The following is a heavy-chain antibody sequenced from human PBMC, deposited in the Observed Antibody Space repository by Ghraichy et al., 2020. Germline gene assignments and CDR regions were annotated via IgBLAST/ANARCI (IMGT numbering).Heavy chain of an antibody. J-gene: IGHJ3*01. Sequence: SETLSLTCTVSGGSISSGAHYWAWIRQPPGQRLEWIGAIYYSGFTYYNSSLKSRVTLSIDTSKNQFSLNMTSVTAADTAVYFCARRTDYKSAFDFWGRGTMVTVSS. CDR3: ARRTDYKSAFDF. V-gene: IGHV4-39*01. D-gene: IGHD4-11*01. CDR1: GGSISSGAHY. CDR2: IYYSGFT.